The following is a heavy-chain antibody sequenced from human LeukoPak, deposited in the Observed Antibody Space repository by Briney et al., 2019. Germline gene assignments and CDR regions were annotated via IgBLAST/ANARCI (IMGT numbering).Heavy chain of an antibody. Sequence: PSETLSLTCTVSGGSISSSSYYWGWIRQPPGKGLEWIGSIYYSGSTYYNPSLKSRVTISVDTSKNQFSLKLGSVTAADTAVYYCARVGAPAAYDYVWGSYRFPLDYWGQGTLVTVSS. J-gene: IGHJ4*02. CDR1: GGSISSSSYY. CDR3: ARVGAPAAYDYVWGSYRFPLDY. CDR2: IYYSGST. D-gene: IGHD3-16*02. V-gene: IGHV4-39*07.